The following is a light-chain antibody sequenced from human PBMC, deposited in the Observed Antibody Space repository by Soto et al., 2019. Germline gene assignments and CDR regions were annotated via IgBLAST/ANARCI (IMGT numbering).Light chain of an antibody. J-gene: IGKJ1*01. CDR3: QQDYRSPPT. CDR2: WAS. V-gene: IGKV4-1*01. CDR1: QSVLYSSNNKNY. Sequence: DIVMTQSPDSLAVSLGERATINCKSSQSVLYSSNNKNYLAWYQQEPGPPPKLLSYWASTRQSGVPDPFSGSGYGTEFTLNISRLQAEDVEVYYCQQDYRSPPTFGQGTKVAI.